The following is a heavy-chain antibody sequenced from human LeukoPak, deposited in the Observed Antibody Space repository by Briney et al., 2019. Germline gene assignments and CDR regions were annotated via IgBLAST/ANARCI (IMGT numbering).Heavy chain of an antibody. V-gene: IGHV4-59*01. CDR3: ARGGGGTAYFDY. CDR1: GGSISSYY. Sequence: KPSETLSLTCTVSGGSISSYYWNWIRQPPGKGLEWIGNIYYSGSTKYNPSLKSRITISVDTSKNQFSLKLSSVTAADTAVYYCARGGGGTAYFDYWGQGSLVTVSS. CDR2: IYYSGST. J-gene: IGHJ4*02. D-gene: IGHD2-21*02.